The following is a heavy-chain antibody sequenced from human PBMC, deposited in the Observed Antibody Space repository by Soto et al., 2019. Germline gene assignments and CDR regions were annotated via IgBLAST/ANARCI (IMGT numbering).Heavy chain of an antibody. CDR1: GFTFSACT. D-gene: IGHD6-6*01. V-gene: IGHV3-21*01. J-gene: IGHJ3*02. CDR2: ISSTGAYI. Sequence: EVQLVESGGGLVKPGGSLRLSCLASGFTFSACTMDWVRQAPGKGLEWVSSISSTGAYIYYAESVRGRFTISRDNAKTALDLHMNSLGVEDTAVYYCARDYPVWYSSSVDALDIWGRGTLVTVSS. CDR3: ARDYPVWYSSSVDALDI.